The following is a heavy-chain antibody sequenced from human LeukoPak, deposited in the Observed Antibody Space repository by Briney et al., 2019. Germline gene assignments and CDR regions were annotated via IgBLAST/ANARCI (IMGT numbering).Heavy chain of an antibody. J-gene: IGHJ4*02. Sequence: GGSLRLSCAASGFTFSSYAMSWVRQAPGKGLEWVSAISGSGGSTYYADSVKGRFTISRDNSKNTLYLQMNSLRAEDTAVYYCAKGWDIVVVPAAMGVDYWGQGTLVTVSS. CDR1: GFTFSSYA. D-gene: IGHD2-2*01. CDR3: AKGWDIVVVPAAMGVDY. CDR2: ISGSGGST. V-gene: IGHV3-23*01.